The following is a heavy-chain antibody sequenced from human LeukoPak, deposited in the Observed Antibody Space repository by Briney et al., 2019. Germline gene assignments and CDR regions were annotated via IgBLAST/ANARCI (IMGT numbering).Heavy chain of an antibody. V-gene: IGHV3-23*01. J-gene: IGHJ4*02. Sequence: GGSLRLSCAASGFTFSSYAMSWVRQAPGKGLEWVSAISGSGGSTYYADSVKGRFTISRDNSKNTLYLQMNSLRAEDTAVYYCAMPRPTVTTQLTPRKFDYWGQGTLVTVSS. CDR3: AMPRPTVTTQLTPRKFDY. D-gene: IGHD4-17*01. CDR1: GFTFSSYA. CDR2: ISGSGGST.